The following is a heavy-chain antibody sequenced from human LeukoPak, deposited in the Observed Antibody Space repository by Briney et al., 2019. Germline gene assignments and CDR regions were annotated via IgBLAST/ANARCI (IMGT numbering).Heavy chain of an antibody. Sequence: GGSLRLSCAASGFTFSSYAMNWVRQAPGKGLEWVSGISNGGSTYYADSVKGRFTISRDYFQNTLYLQMNSLRAGDTAVYYCAKETSSSFDYWGQGTLVTVSS. CDR1: GFTFSSYA. J-gene: IGHJ4*02. V-gene: IGHV3-23*01. D-gene: IGHD6-6*01. CDR3: AKETSSSFDY. CDR2: ISNGGST.